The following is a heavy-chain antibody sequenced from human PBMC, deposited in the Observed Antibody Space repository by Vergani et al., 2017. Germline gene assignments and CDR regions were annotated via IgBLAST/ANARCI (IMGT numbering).Heavy chain of an antibody. V-gene: IGHV3-33*01. Sequence: QVQLVESGGGVVQPGRSLRLSCAASGFTFSSYGMHWVRQAPGKGLEWVAVIWYDGSNKYYADSVKGRFTISRDNSKNTLYLQMNSLRAEDTAVYYCARDQSIAAAGTLYYLDYWGQGTLVTVSS. CDR2: IWYDGSNK. D-gene: IGHD6-13*01. CDR3: ARDQSIAAAGTLYYLDY. CDR1: GFTFSSYG. J-gene: IGHJ4*02.